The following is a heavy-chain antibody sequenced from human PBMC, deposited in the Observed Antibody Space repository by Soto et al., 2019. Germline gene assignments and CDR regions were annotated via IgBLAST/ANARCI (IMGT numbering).Heavy chain of an antibody. V-gene: IGHV4-34*01. CDR2: INHSGST. Sequence: PSETLSLTCAVYGGSFSGYYWSWIRQPPGKGLEWIGEINHSGSTNYNPSLKSRVTISVDTSKNQFSLKLSSVTAADTAVYFCAVTRGGAHPHDIWGQGTMVTVSS. D-gene: IGHD2-21*02. CDR1: GGSFSGYY. CDR3: AVTRGGAHPHDI. J-gene: IGHJ3*02.